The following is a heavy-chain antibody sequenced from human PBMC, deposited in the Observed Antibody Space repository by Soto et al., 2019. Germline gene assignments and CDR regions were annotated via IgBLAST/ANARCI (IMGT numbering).Heavy chain of an antibody. CDR3: AXGRYCLTGRCFPNWFDS. Sequence: TLSPTCSVSGDSISSVDYFWAWIRQPPGQALEYIGYIYKSATTYYNPSFESRVSISLDTSKSQFSLNVTSVTAADTAVYFCAXGRYCLTGRCFPNWFDSWGQGTLVTVSS. J-gene: IGHJ5*01. D-gene: IGHD2-15*01. CDR1: GDSISSVDYF. V-gene: IGHV4-30-4*01. CDR2: IYKSATT.